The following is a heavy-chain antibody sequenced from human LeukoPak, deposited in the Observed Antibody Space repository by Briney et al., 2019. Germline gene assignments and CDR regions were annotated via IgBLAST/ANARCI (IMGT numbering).Heavy chain of an antibody. D-gene: IGHD3-22*01. CDR1: GFTFSSYS. Sequence: GGSLRLSCAASGFTFSSYSMNWVRQAPGKGLEWVSSISSSSSYIYYADSVKGRFTISRGNAKNSLYLQMNSLRAEDTAVYYCARDPSYYYDSSGGDYWGQGTLVTVSS. J-gene: IGHJ4*02. CDR2: ISSSSSYI. CDR3: ARDPSYYYDSSGGDY. V-gene: IGHV3-21*01.